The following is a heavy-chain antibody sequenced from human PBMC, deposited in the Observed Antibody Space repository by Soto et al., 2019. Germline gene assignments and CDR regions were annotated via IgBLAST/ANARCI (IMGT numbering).Heavy chain of an antibody. Sequence: QVQLMQSGAEVKEPGASVKVACKASGYSFTTYGISWVRQAPGLGLEWMAWISTYHGNVKYADNPQGRVTVTTDTSTSTAYMELRSLRSDDTAIYYFARGGYSTSSTWHWYFDLWGRGTLLTVSS. V-gene: IGHV1-18*01. D-gene: IGHD2-21*01. CDR3: ARGGYSTSSTWHWYFDL. CDR1: GYSFTTYG. J-gene: IGHJ2*01. CDR2: ISTYHGNV.